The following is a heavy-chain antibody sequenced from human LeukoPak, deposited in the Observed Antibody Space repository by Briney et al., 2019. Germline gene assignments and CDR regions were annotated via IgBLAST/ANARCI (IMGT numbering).Heavy chain of an antibody. V-gene: IGHV1-8*01. D-gene: IGHD6-6*01. CDR2: MNPNSGNT. Sequence: GASVKVSCKASGYTFTSFHINWARQATGQGLEWMGRMNPNSGNTGCAQKFQGRVTMTRNTSIGTAYMELSSLRSEDTAVYYCARGGSYSSSSREFYPDLFDPWGQGTLVTVSS. CDR3: ARGGSYSSSSREFYPDLFDP. J-gene: IGHJ5*02. CDR1: GYTFTSFH.